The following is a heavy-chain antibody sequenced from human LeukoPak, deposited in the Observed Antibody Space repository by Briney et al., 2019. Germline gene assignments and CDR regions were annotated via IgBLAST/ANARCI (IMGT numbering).Heavy chain of an antibody. CDR3: ERASWQPGYYYGMDV. CDR2: INHSGST. V-gene: IGHV4-34*01. CDR1: GGSFSGYY. D-gene: IGHD5-12*01. J-gene: IGHJ6*02. Sequence: PSETLSLTCAVYGGSFSGYYWSWIRQPPGKGLEWIGEINHSGSTNYNPSLKSRVTISVDTSKNQFSLKLSSVTAADTAVYYCERASWQPGYYYGMDVWGQGTTVTVSS.